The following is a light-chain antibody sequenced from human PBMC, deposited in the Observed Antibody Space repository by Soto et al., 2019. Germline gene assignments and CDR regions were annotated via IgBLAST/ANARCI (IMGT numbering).Light chain of an antibody. Sequence: DIVMTQSPDSLAVSLCERATVNCKSSQSLLYSSNNKNYLAWYQQKPGQPPKMLIYWASSRDSGVPDRFSGSGSGTDFTLTISSLQAEDVAVYCCQQYYSSPLTFGGGTKVDIK. V-gene: IGKV4-1*01. J-gene: IGKJ4*01. CDR1: QSLLYSSNNKNY. CDR3: QQYYSSPLT. CDR2: WAS.